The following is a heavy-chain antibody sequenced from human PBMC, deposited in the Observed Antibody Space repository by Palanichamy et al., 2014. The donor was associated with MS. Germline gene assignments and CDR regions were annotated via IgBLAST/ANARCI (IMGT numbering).Heavy chain of an antibody. J-gene: IGHJ4*02. D-gene: IGHD6-13*01. CDR1: GGSISSSSYS. CDR3: ARRVRGNRSSSWYLIDY. CDR2: IDYSGTT. V-gene: IGHV4-39*01. Sequence: QLQLQESGPGLVKPSETLSLTCTVSGGSISSSSYSWGWIRQPPGKGLEWIGSIDYSGTTHYNPALKSRVTISVDTSKNQFSLKLSSVTAADTAVYYCARRVRGNRSSSWYLIDYWGQGTPVTVAS.